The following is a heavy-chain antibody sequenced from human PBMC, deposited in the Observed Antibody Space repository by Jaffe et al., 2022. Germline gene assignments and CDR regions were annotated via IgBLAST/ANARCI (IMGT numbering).Heavy chain of an antibody. Sequence: QVQLQESGPGLVKPSQTLSLTCTVSGGSISSGAYYWSWIRQPAGKGLECIGRVYSSGPTNYNPSLESRVTISIDTSKNQFSLKLTSVTAADTAVYYCARTDYGGNPRGRGVDYWGQGTQVTVSS. CDR2: VYSSGPT. CDR3: ARTDYGGNPRGRGVDY. D-gene: IGHD4-17*01. V-gene: IGHV4-61*02. CDR1: GGSISSGAYY. J-gene: IGHJ4*02.